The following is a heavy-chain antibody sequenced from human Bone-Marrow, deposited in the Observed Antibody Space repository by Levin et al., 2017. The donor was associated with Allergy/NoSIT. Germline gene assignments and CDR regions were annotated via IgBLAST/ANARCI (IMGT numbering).Heavy chain of an antibody. V-gene: IGHV3-23*01. D-gene: IGHD6-19*01. CDR2: VNNGGNA. CDR1: GFTFSRYA. Sequence: GESLKISCVGSGFTFSRYAMSWVRQAPGRGLEWVASVNNGGNAYYGDSVKGRFTVSRDNSRNTLDLQMNSLRDDDTAIYYCAKDHPSSGWPAFDYWGQGTRVSVSS. J-gene: IGHJ4*02. CDR3: AKDHPSSGWPAFDY.